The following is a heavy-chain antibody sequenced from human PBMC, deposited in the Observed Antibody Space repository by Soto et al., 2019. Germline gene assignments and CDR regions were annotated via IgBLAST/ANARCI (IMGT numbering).Heavy chain of an antibody. D-gene: IGHD3-10*01. CDR3: ARYSQKSGLWFVELKSGRYYYYGMDV. V-gene: IGHV5-10-1*01. CDR2: IDPSDSYT. Sequence: GESLKISCKGSGYSFTSYWISWVRQMPGKGLEWMGRIDPSDSYTNYSPSFQGHVTISADKSISTAYLQWSSLKASDTAMYYCARYSQKSGLWFVELKSGRYYYYGMDVWGQGTTVTVSS. J-gene: IGHJ6*02. CDR1: GYSFTSYW.